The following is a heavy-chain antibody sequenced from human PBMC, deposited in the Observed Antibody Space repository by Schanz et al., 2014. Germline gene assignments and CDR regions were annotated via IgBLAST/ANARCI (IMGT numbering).Heavy chain of an antibody. V-gene: IGHV1-18*01. Sequence: QLMQSGSEVRKPGASVKVSCKASGYIFGSHGMTWVRQAPGQGPELMGWINAHTGNTQYAQKFQDRVNMTSNTATTTVHLELTRLRTDDTAIYYCARVHIATYHYNSPGAFDIWGQGTRVTVSS. D-gene: IGHD3-10*01. CDR3: ARVHIATYHYNSPGAFDI. J-gene: IGHJ3*02. CDR1: GYIFGSHG. CDR2: INAHTGNT.